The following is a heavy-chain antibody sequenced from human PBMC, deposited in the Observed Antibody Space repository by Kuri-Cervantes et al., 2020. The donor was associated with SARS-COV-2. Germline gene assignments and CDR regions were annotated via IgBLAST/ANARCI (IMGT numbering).Heavy chain of an antibody. CDR1: GYTLTGLS. J-gene: IGHJ3*02. V-gene: IGHV1-24*01. CDR3: ARDADSSSWYPGAFDI. D-gene: IGHD6-13*01. Sequence: ASVKVSCKVSGYTLTGLSMHWVRQAPGKGLEWMGGFDPEDGETIYAQKFQGRVTMTRDTSISTAYMELSRLRSDDTAVYYCARDADSSSWYPGAFDIWGQGTMVTVSS. CDR2: FDPEDGET.